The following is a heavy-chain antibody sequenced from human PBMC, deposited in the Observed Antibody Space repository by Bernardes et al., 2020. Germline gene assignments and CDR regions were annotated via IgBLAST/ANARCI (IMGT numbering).Heavy chain of an antibody. V-gene: IGHV4-39*01. CDR3: ARIPHIWFGGYYYYYMDV. CDR2: IYYSGST. CDR1: GGSISSSSYY. D-gene: IGHD3-10*01. J-gene: IGHJ6*03. Sequence: SETLCLTCTVSGGSISSSSYYWGWLLQPPGKGLEWLGSIYYSGSTYYNPSLKSRVTISVDTSKNQFSLKLSPVTAADTAVYYCARIPHIWFGGYYYYYMDVWGKGTTVTVAS.